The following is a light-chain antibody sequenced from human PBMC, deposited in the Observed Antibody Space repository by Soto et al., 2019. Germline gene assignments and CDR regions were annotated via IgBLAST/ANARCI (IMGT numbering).Light chain of an antibody. CDR3: AAWDDNLRGVL. CDR1: SSNIGRNT. J-gene: IGLJ3*02. CDR2: RNS. V-gene: IGLV1-44*01. Sequence: QSGLTQPPSASGTPGQRIIISCSGSSSNIGRNTVNRYQHLPGRAPKVLIYRNSHRPSGVPDRFSGSQSGSSASLAISGLQSEDEADYYCAAWDDNLRGVLFGGGTKLTVL.